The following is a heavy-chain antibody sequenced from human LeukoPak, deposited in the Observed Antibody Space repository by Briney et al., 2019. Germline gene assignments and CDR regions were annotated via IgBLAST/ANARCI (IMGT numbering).Heavy chain of an antibody. CDR2: INPSGGSI. V-gene: IGHV1-46*01. J-gene: IGHJ4*02. CDR1: GYTFTSYY. D-gene: IGHD3-22*01. Sequence: ASVKVSCKASGYTFTSYYMHWVRQAPGQGLEWMGIINPSGGSISYAQKFQGRVTMTRDTSTSTVYMELSSLRSEDTAVYYCARGGGYDSSGYYVGVDYWGQGTLVTVSS. CDR3: ARGGGYDSSGYYVGVDY.